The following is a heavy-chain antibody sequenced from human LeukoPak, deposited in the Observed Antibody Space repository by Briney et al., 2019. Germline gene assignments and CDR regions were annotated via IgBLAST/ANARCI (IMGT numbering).Heavy chain of an antibody. V-gene: IGHV4-59*08. J-gene: IGHJ5*02. CDR2: IYDSGTT. CDR3: ARALSSSWSWFDP. D-gene: IGHD6-13*01. Sequence: SETLSLTCSVSGGSIDTYYWSWIRQPPGKGLEWIGYIYDSGTTNYNPSLKSRVTISVDTSKNQFSLRLTSVTAADTAVYYCARALSSSWSWFDPWGQGTLVTVSS. CDR1: GGSIDTYY.